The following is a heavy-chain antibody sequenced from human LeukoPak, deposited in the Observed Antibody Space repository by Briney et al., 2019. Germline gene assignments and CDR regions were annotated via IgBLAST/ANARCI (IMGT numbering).Heavy chain of an antibody. Sequence: SETLSLTCTVSGGSINSGSYYWGWVRQPPGKGLEWIGSIHHNGGTFYNPSLKSRATVSVDTSKNQFSLKLISVTAADTAVYYCARGTWFDTLFSAFDVWGQGTMVSVSS. CDR3: ARGTWFDTLFSAFDV. CDR2: IHHNGGT. CDR1: GGSINSGSYY. V-gene: IGHV4-39*07. J-gene: IGHJ3*01. D-gene: IGHD3-10*01.